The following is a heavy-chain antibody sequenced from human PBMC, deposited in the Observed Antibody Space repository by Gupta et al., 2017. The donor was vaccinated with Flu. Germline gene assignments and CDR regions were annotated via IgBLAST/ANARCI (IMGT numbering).Heavy chain of an antibody. Sequence: QVQLVESGGGVVQPGRSLRLSCASSGFTFRNNAMNWVRQAPGKGLEWVAVIWFDEGHESYVDSVQGRFTISRDDSNSTLYLQIHSLRVEDTAVYYCASGASRLNHFGLDVWGQGTTVTVS. CDR1: GFTFRNNA. CDR2: IWFDEGHE. J-gene: IGHJ6*02. CDR3: ASGASRLNHFGLDV. V-gene: IGHV3-33*01. D-gene: IGHD3-16*01.